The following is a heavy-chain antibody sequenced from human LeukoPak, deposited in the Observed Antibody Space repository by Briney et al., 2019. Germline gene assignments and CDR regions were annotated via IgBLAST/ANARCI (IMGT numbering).Heavy chain of an antibody. CDR2: INHSGST. CDR1: GGSFSGYY. Sequence: SETLSLTCAVYGGSFSGYYWSWIRQPPGKGLEWIGEINHSGSTNYNPSLKSRVTISVDTSKNQFSLKLSSVTAADTAVYYCARKKNGYYGSGSYRDNWFDPWGQGTLVTVSS. CDR3: ARKKNGYYGSGSYRDNWFDP. J-gene: IGHJ5*02. D-gene: IGHD3-10*01. V-gene: IGHV4-34*01.